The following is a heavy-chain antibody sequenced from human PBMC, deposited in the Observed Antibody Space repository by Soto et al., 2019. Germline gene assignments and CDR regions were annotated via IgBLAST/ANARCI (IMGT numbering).Heavy chain of an antibody. CDR3: ARDRIAAAGTFDY. D-gene: IGHD6-13*01. CDR2: IYSGGST. Sequence: EVQLVESGGGLVQPGGSLRLSCAASGFTVSSNYMSWVRQAPGKGLEWVSVIYSGGSTYYAHSVKGRFTISRDNSKNTLYLQMNSLRAEDTAVYYCARDRIAAAGTFDYWGQGTLVTVSS. J-gene: IGHJ4*02. CDR1: GFTVSSNY. V-gene: IGHV3-66*01.